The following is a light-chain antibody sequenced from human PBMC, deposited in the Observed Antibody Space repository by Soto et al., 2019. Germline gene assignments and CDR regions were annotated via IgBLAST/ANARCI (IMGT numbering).Light chain of an antibody. Sequence: EILMTQSPATLSVSPGERATLSCKASRSVRSNLAWYQQKPGQAPRLLISDASTRATGITDRFSGSGSGTEFTLTINSLQSEDFAVYYCQQYNYWPGTFGQGTKVEIK. CDR3: QQYNYWPGT. CDR1: RSVRSN. V-gene: IGKV3-15*01. CDR2: DAS. J-gene: IGKJ1*01.